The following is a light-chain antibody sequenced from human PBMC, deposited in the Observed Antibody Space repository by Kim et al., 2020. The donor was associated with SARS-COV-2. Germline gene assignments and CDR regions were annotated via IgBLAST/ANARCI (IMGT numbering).Light chain of an antibody. Sequence: SPGETATLSCRASQSVSSKGAWYQQKPGQAPRLLIYDASTRATGIPARFSGSGSGTDFTLTISSLQSEDLAVYHCQQYDDWPPWTFGQGTKVDIK. CDR2: DAS. J-gene: IGKJ1*01. CDR3: QQYDDWPPWT. CDR1: QSVSSK. V-gene: IGKV3-15*01.